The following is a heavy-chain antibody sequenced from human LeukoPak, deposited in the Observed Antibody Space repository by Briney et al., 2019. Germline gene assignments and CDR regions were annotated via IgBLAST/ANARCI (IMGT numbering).Heavy chain of an antibody. Sequence: PGGFLRLSCAASGFTFSSYGMHWVRQAPGKGLEWVAVIWYDGSNKYYADSVKGRFTISRDNSKNTLYLQMNSLRAEDTAVYYCARGSSGYDYSHYDYWGQGTLVTVSS. CDR2: IWYDGSNK. J-gene: IGHJ4*02. CDR3: ARGSSGYDYSHYDY. V-gene: IGHV3-33*01. D-gene: IGHD5-12*01. CDR1: GFTFSSYG.